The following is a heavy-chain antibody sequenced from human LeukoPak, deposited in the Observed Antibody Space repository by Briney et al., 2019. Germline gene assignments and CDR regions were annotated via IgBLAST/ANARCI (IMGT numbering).Heavy chain of an antibody. CDR1: GGTFSNYA. V-gene: IGHV1-69*13. CDR2: IIPILGTA. J-gene: IGHJ6*02. D-gene: IGHD4-23*01. Sequence: SVKASCKASGGTFSNYAVTWVRQAPGQGLEWMGGIIPILGTANYAQKFQDRVTLTADESTSTAYMELSSLRSEDTAMYYCARGNSRWSTPTSSYYYRMDVWGQGTTVTVSS. CDR3: ARGNSRWSTPTSSYYYRMDV.